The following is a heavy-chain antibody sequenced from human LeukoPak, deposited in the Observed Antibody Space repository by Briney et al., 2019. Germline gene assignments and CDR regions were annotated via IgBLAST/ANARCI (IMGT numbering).Heavy chain of an antibody. Sequence: SETLSLTCTVSGGSISSSSYYWGWIRQPPGKGLEGIVSIYYSGSTYYNPSLKSRVTISVDTSKNPFSLKLSSVTAADTAVYYCARHDYGDSDWFDPWGQGTLVTVSS. CDR2: IYYSGST. D-gene: IGHD4-17*01. J-gene: IGHJ5*02. CDR1: GGSISSSSYY. CDR3: ARHDYGDSDWFDP. V-gene: IGHV4-39*01.